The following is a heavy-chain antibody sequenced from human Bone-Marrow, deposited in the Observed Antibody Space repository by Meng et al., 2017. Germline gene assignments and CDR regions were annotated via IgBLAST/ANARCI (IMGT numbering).Heavy chain of an antibody. CDR1: GYTFTSYY. Sequence: ASVKVSCKASGYTFTSYYMHWVRQAPGQGLEWMGIINPSGGSTSYAQKFQGGVTMTRDTSTSTVYMELSSLRSEDTAVYYCARSPYTAMANDAFDIWGQGTMVTVSS. CDR2: INPSGGST. D-gene: IGHD5-18*01. CDR3: ARSPYTAMANDAFDI. J-gene: IGHJ3*02. V-gene: IGHV1-46*01.